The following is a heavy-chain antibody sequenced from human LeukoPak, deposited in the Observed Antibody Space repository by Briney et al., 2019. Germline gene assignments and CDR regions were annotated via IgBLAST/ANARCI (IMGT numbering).Heavy chain of an antibody. V-gene: IGHV1-2*02. Sequence: ASVKVSCKASGYTFTGYHMHWVRQAPGQGLEWMGCINPNSGDTNYAQRFQGRGTMTRDTSITTAYMELSSLRSDDTAVYYCARELYGSGTYGFDYWGQGTLVTVSS. CDR3: ARELYGSGTYGFDY. J-gene: IGHJ4*02. CDR1: GYTFTGYH. D-gene: IGHD3-10*01. CDR2: INPNSGDT.